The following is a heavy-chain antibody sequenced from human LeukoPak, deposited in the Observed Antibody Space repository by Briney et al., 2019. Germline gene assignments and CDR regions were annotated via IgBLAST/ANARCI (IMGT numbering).Heavy chain of an antibody. CDR1: GFTFSSYS. Sequence: GGSLRLSCAASGFTFSSYSMNWVRQAPGKGLEWVSYISSSSSTIYYADSVKGRFTISRDNAKNTLYLQMNSLRAEDTAVYYCAKDPDYYGSGSYSFDYWGQGTLVTVSS. CDR2: ISSSSSTI. J-gene: IGHJ4*02. V-gene: IGHV3-48*04. CDR3: AKDPDYYGSGSYSFDY. D-gene: IGHD3-10*01.